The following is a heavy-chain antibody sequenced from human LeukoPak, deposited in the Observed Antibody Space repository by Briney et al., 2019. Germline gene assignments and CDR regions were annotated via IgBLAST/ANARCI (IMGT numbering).Heavy chain of an antibody. CDR1: GGSFSGYY. D-gene: IGHD3-22*01. CDR3: ARHGYYDSSGYYYYFQH. V-gene: IGHV4-34*01. Sequence: SETLSLTCAVYGGSFSGYYWSWIRQPPGKGLEWIGEINHSGSTNYNPSLKSRVTISVDTSKNQFSLKLSSVTAADTAVYYCARHGYYDSSGYYYYFQHWGQGTLVTVSS. CDR2: INHSGST. J-gene: IGHJ1*01.